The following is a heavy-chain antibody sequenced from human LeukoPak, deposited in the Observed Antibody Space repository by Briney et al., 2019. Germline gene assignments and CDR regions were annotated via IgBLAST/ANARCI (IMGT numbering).Heavy chain of an antibody. Sequence: PSETLSLTCTVSGGSVSSYYWSWIGQPPGKGLEWIGYIYYSGSTNYNPSLKSRVTISVDTSKNQFSLKLSPVTAADTAVYYCARDRGVYCSSTSCHRYYFDYWGQGTLVTVSS. CDR1: GGSVSSYY. V-gene: IGHV4-59*02. CDR2: IYYSGST. J-gene: IGHJ4*02. CDR3: ARDRGVYCSSTSCHRYYFDY. D-gene: IGHD2-2*01.